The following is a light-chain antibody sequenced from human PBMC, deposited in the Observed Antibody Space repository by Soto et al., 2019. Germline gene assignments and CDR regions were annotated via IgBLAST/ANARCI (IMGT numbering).Light chain of an antibody. Sequence: DIQMTQSPSTLSGSVVDRVTITCRASQTISSWLAWYQQEPGKAPKLLIYAASSLQSGVPSRLSGSGSGTEFTLTVSSLQPEDFATYLCQQSFSTPSTLTFGPGTKVDIK. CDR3: QQSFSTPSTLT. CDR2: AAS. J-gene: IGKJ1*01. V-gene: IGKV1-5*01. CDR1: QTISSW.